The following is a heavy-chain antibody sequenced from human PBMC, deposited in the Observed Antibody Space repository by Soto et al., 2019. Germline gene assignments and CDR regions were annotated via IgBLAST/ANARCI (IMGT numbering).Heavy chain of an antibody. V-gene: IGHV1-18*01. Sequence: QIHLVQSGAEVKKPGASVKVSCKGSGYGFTTYGITWVRQAPGQGLEWMAWISAHNGNTNYAQKLQGRVTVTRDTSTSTAYMELRSLGSDDTAVYYCARGRYGDYWGQGALVTVS. CDR1: GYGFTTYG. CDR2: ISAHNGNT. CDR3: ARGRYGDY. J-gene: IGHJ4*02. D-gene: IGHD1-1*01.